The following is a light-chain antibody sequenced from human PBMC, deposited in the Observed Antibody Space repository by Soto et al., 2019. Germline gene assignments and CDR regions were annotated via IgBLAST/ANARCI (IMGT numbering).Light chain of an antibody. CDR1: SSDVGAYNL. CDR2: EGS. J-gene: IGLJ1*01. V-gene: IGLV2-23*03. CDR3: CSYAGSSSFPYV. Sequence: QSVLTQPASVSGSPEQSITISCTGTSSDVGAYNLVSWYQQHPGKAPRLIIYEGSKRPSGISHRFSGSKSDNTASLTISGLRAEDEAHYHCCSYAGSSSFPYVFGTGTKVTVL.